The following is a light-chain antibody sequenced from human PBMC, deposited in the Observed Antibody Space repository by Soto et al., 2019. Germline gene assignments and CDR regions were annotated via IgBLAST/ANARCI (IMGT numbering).Light chain of an antibody. CDR1: SSDVGGYNY. J-gene: IGLJ1*01. Sequence: QSVLTQPRSVSGSPGQSVTISCTGTSSDVGGYNYVSCYQQHPGRAPKFMIYDVTKRPSGVPDRFSGSKSGNTASLTISGLQVEDEADYYCCSYAGSYFVFGTGTKLTVL. CDR2: DVT. V-gene: IGLV2-11*01. CDR3: CSYAGSYFV.